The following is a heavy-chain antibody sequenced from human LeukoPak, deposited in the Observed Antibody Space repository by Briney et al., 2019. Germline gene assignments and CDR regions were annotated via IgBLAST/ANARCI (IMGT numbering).Heavy chain of an antibody. CDR2: ISSSGSTI. Sequence: GGSLRLSCAASGFTFSDYYMSWIRQAPGKGLEWVSYISSSGSTIYYADSVKGRFTISRDNAKNSLYLQMNSLRVEETAMYYCARSGAPYIFDIWGQGTMVIVSS. V-gene: IGHV3-11*04. D-gene: IGHD1-26*01. CDR3: ARSGAPYIFDI. J-gene: IGHJ3*02. CDR1: GFTFSDYY.